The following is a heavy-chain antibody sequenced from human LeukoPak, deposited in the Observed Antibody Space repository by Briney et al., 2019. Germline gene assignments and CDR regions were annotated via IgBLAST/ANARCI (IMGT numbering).Heavy chain of an antibody. V-gene: IGHV3-21*01. CDR3: ARLGPISSSWYDYYYYYMDV. CDR1: GFTFSSYS. D-gene: IGHD6-13*01. J-gene: IGHJ6*03. CDR2: ISSSSGYI. Sequence: GGSLRLSCAASGFTFSSYSMNWVRQAPGKGLEWVSSISSSSGYIYYADSVKGRFTISRDNAKNSLYLQMNSLRAEDTAVYYCARLGPISSSWYDYYYYYMDVWGKGTTVTVSS.